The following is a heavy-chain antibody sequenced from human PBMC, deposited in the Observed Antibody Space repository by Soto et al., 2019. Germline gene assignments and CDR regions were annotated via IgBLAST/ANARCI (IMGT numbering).Heavy chain of an antibody. D-gene: IGHD3-22*01. CDR3: AREGESSGYHF. CDR2: IYNSEST. Sequence: SETLSLTCTVAAGSISSYYWSWIRQPPGKGLEWIGYIYNSESTNYNPSLRSRVTISVDTSKNQFSLKLSSVTAADTAVYYCAREGESSGYHFWGQGTLVTVSS. J-gene: IGHJ4*02. CDR1: AGSISSYY. V-gene: IGHV4-59*01.